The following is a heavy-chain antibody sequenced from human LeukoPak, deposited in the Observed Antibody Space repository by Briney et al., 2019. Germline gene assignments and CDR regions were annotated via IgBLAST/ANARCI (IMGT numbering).Heavy chain of an antibody. D-gene: IGHD2-2*01. J-gene: IGHJ6*02. CDR2: IKQDGSEK. V-gene: IGHV3-7*01. CDR1: GFTFSSYW. CDR3: ARDPDGYCSSTSCPRYGMDV. Sequence: GGSLRLSCAASGFTFSSYWMSWVRQAPGKGLEWVANIKQDGSEKYYVDSVKGRFTISRDNAKNSLYLQMNSLRAEDTAVYYCARDPDGYCSSTSCPRYGMDVWGQGTTVTASS.